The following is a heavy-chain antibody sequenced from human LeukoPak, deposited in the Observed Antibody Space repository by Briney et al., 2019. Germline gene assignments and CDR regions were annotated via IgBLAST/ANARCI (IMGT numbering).Heavy chain of an antibody. J-gene: IGHJ4*02. CDR1: GYTFNSYY. D-gene: IGHD3-10*01. Sequence: ASVKVTCKASGYTFNSYYMHWVRQAPGQGLEWMGIINPSGGSTSYAQKFQGRVTMTRDTSTNTVYMELGSLRSEDTAVYYCARGEDYYGSGSYYFRYWGQGTLVTVSS. CDR3: ARGEDYYGSGSYYFRY. CDR2: INPSGGST. V-gene: IGHV1-46*02.